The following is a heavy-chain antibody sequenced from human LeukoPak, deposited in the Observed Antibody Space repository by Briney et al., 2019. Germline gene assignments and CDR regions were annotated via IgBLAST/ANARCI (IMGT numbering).Heavy chain of an antibody. Sequence: GGSLRLSCAASGFTFSSYGMHWVRQAPGKGLEWVAFIRYDGSNKYYADSVKGRFTISRDNSKNTLYLQMNGLRAEDTAVYYCAKDGYYDILTGYAPGYWGQGTLVTVSS. J-gene: IGHJ4*02. V-gene: IGHV3-30*02. CDR2: IRYDGSNK. CDR3: AKDGYYDILTGYAPGY. D-gene: IGHD3-9*01. CDR1: GFTFSSYG.